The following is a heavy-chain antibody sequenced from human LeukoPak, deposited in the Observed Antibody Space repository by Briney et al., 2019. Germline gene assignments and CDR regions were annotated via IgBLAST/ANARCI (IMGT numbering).Heavy chain of an antibody. Sequence: SQTLSLTCTVSGGSISSGDYYWSWIRQPPGKGLEWIGYFYYSGSTYYNPSLKSRVTISVDTSKNQFSLKLSSVTAADTAVYYCARASRYFDWLYLHWGQGTLVTVSS. CDR2: FYYSGST. J-gene: IGHJ4*02. CDR3: ARASRYFDWLYLH. V-gene: IGHV4-30-4*01. D-gene: IGHD3-9*01. CDR1: GGSISSGDYY.